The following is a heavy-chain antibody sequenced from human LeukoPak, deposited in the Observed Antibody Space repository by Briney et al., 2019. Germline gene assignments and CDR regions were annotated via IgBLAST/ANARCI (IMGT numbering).Heavy chain of an antibody. Sequence: GGSLRLSCAASGFTFSGRWMSWVRQAPGKGLEWVANIKPDGSEKNYVDSVKGRFTISRDNAKSSLYLQMNSLRVEDTAVYYCARGGSYLSAFDIWGQGTMVTVSS. J-gene: IGHJ3*02. D-gene: IGHD1-26*01. CDR3: ARGGSYLSAFDI. CDR2: IKPDGSEK. V-gene: IGHV3-7*03. CDR1: GFTFSGRW.